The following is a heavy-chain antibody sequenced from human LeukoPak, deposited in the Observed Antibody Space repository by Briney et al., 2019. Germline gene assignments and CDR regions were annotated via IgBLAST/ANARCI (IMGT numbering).Heavy chain of an antibody. CDR1: GGTFSCYV. D-gene: IGHD2-15*01. CDR2: IIPIFGTA. V-gene: IGHV1-69*01. J-gene: IGHJ4*02. Sequence: GSSVKVSCKASGGTFSCYVISWVGQAPGQGLEWMGGIIPIFGTANYAQKVQGRVTITADESTSTAYMELSSLRSEDTAVYYCAREVEEYCSGGSCYGAHYWGQGTLVTVSS. CDR3: AREVEEYCSGGSCYGAHY.